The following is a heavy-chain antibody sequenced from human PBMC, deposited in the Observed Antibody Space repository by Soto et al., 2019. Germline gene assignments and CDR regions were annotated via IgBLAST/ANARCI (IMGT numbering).Heavy chain of an antibody. CDR2: ISYSGGT. D-gene: IGHD3-16*02. V-gene: IGHV4-30-4*01. CDR1: GASFSSGDYY. J-gene: IGHJ4*02. Sequence: QVQLQESGPGLVKPSQTLSLTCTVSGASFSSGDYYWSWIRQPPGKGLEWIGYISYSGGTYYNPSLKVRLTITIDPSRDQFSLRLTSVTAADTAVYYCASSRALHDYIGGTSRYGNYLDYWGQGTLVTVSS. CDR3: ASSRALHDYIGGTSRYGNYLDY.